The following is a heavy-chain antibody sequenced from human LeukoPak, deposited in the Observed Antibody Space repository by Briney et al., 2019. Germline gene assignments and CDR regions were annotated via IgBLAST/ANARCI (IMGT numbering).Heavy chain of an antibody. CDR1: GGALSSYA. V-gene: IGHV1-69*05. Sequence: SVKVSCKASGGALSSYAISWVRQAPGQGLEWMGGIIPIFGTANYAQKFQGRVTITTDESTSTAYMELSSLRSEDTAVYYCARDPIGGAVAGTTQNWGQGTLVTVSS. D-gene: IGHD6-19*01. J-gene: IGHJ4*02. CDR2: IIPIFGTA. CDR3: ARDPIGGAVAGTTQN.